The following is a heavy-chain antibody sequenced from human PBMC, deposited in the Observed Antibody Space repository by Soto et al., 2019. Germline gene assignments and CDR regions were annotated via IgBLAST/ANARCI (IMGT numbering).Heavy chain of an antibody. J-gene: IGHJ6*02. D-gene: IGHD6-13*01. V-gene: IGHV3-74*01. CDR1: GFTFSSYW. CDR2: INSDGSST. Sequence: GGSLRLSCAASGFTFSSYWMHWVRQAPGKGLVWVSRINSDGSSTSYADSVKGRFTISRDNAKNTLYLQMNSLRAEDTAVYYCATGSEYSSSWYPLYYYYGMDVWGHGTTVTVSS. CDR3: ATGSEYSSSWYPLYYYYGMDV.